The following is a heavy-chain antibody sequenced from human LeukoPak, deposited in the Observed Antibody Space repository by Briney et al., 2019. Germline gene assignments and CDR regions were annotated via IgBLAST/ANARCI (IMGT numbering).Heavy chain of an antibody. CDR3: ARGPSYYYDSSGYYVYYYYGMDV. CDR2: INHSGST. D-gene: IGHD3-22*01. Sequence: PSETLSLICAVYGGSFSGYYWSWIRQPPGKGLEWIGEINHSGSTNYNPSLKSRVTISVDTSKNQFSLKLSSVTAADTAVYYCARGPSYYYDSSGYYVYYYYGMDVWGQGTTVTVSS. J-gene: IGHJ6*02. CDR1: GGSFSGYY. V-gene: IGHV4-34*01.